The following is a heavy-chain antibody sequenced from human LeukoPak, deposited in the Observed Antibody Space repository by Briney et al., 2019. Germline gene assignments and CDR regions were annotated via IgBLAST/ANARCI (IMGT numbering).Heavy chain of an antibody. D-gene: IGHD6-13*01. CDR1: GFTFSSYS. CDR2: ISSSSSTI. Sequence: GGSLRLSCAASGFTFSSYSMNWVRQAPGKGLEWVSYISSSSSTIYYADSVKGRFTISRDNAKNSLYLQMNSLRAEDTAVYYCARAFSSSWYGGIYWYFDLWGRGTLVTVSS. V-gene: IGHV3-48*01. CDR3: ARAFSSSWYGGIYWYFDL. J-gene: IGHJ2*01.